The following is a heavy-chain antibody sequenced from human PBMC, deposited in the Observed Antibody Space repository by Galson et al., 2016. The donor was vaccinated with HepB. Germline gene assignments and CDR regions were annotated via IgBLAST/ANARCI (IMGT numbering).Heavy chain of an antibody. CDR2: INPNTGDT. V-gene: IGHV1-2*04. Sequence: SVKVSCKASGYRFPTYGISWVRQAPGQGLEWMGWINPNTGDTTYAQNFQGWVTMTTDTSISTAYMELTRLKSDDTAVYYCARRYRDGYNYRWFDPWGQGTLVTVSS. J-gene: IGHJ5*02. D-gene: IGHD5-24*01. CDR3: ARRYRDGYNYRWFDP. CDR1: GYRFPTYG.